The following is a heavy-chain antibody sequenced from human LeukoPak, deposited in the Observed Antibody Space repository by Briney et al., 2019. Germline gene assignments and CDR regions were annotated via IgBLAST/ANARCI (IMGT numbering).Heavy chain of an antibody. CDR1: GFSFSSYA. CDR2: ISGDGAST. D-gene: IGHD5-24*01. CDR3: AKGDPYNSAVFLAY. Sequence: PGGSLRLSCAASGFSFSSYAMTWVRQAPGRGLEWVSVISGDGASTDFIDSVKGRFTISRDNSKQTLHLQMNTLGAEDTAVYYCAKGDPYNSAVFLAYWGQGTLVTVPS. J-gene: IGHJ4*02. V-gene: IGHV3-23*01.